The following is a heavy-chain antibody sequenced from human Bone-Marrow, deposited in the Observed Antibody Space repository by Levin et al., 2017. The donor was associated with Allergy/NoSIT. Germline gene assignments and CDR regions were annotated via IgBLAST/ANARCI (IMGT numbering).Heavy chain of an antibody. J-gene: IGHJ4*02. CDR1: GYSISSGFY. D-gene: IGHD3-10*01. CDR3: ARSLGGAYGSGSYMFDY. CDR2: ISHRGNT. Sequence: SETLSLTCDVSGYSISSGFYWGWIRQPPGKGLEWIGSISHRGNTYYNPSLKSRVTISVATSKNQFSLKLSSVTAADTAVYYCARSLGGAYGSGSYMFDYWGQGTLVTVSS. V-gene: IGHV4-38-2*01.